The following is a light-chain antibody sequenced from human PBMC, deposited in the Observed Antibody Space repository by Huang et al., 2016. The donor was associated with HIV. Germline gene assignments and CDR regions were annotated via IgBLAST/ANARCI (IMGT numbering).Light chain of an antibody. V-gene: IGKV4-1*01. CDR1: QNILSTSNTKNF. J-gene: IGKJ1*01. CDR3: HQYYPLPG. Sequence: DIVLTQSPDSLAVFLGERATINCKSSQNILSTSNTKNFLAWYQLKAGRPPKILISWTSTRHPGGPDRFGGSGAGTDFTLTISSLQPEDVAIYYYHQYYPLPGFGQGTKVEI. CDR2: WTS.